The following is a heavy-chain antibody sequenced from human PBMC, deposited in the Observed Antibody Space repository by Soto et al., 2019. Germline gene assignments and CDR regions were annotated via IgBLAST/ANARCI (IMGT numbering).Heavy chain of an antibody. CDR2: INHSGST. CDR3: ARGPSVQFDY. J-gene: IGHJ4*02. CDR1: GGSFSGYY. Sequence: QVQLQQWGAGLLKPSETLSLTCAVYGGSFSGYYWSWIRQPPGKGLEWIGEINHSGSTNYNPSLKSRVTISVDTSKNQFSLKLSSVTAADTAVYYCARGPSVQFDYWGQGTLVTVSS. D-gene: IGHD1-1*01. V-gene: IGHV4-34*01.